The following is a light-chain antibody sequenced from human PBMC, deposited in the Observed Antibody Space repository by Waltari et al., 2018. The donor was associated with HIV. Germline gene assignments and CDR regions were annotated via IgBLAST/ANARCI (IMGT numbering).Light chain of an antibody. Sequence: QSVLTQPPSVSAAPGQRVTISCSGTSSNIGTNGVSWYQQVPGTAPKLLIYDRNNRFPGSSHRFSGSQSGTSATLGISGLHTGDEADYYCGTWDDKLSAGVFGGGTKLTVL. CDR3: GTWDDKLSAGV. CDR1: SSNIGTNG. V-gene: IGLV1-51*01. J-gene: IGLJ2*01. CDR2: DRN.